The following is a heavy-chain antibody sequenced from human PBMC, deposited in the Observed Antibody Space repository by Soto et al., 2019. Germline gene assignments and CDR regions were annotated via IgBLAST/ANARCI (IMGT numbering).Heavy chain of an antibody. CDR1: GFTFSSYA. CDR3: ARTSPPFNSRYFDL. V-gene: IGHV3-30*04. CDR2: ISYDGTTK. Sequence: GGSLRLSCAASGFTFSSYAMHWVRQSPGKGLEWVAVISYDGTTKTYADSVKGRFTISRDNSKNTLDLQMNSLRAEDMAIYYCARTSPPFNSRYFDLWGRGTLVTVSS. J-gene: IGHJ2*01. D-gene: IGHD5-18*01.